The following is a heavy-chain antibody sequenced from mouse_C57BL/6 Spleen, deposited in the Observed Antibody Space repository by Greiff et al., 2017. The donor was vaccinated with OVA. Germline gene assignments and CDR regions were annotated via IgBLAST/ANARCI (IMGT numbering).Heavy chain of an antibody. J-gene: IGHJ2*01. V-gene: IGHV1-62-2*01. CDR3: ARHEEVYYYGSSYGDYFDY. D-gene: IGHD1-1*01. Sequence: VQLQQSGAELVKPGASVKLSCKASGYTFTEYTIHWVKQRSGQGLEWIGWFYPGSGSIKYNEKFKDKATLTADKSSSTVYMELSRLTSEDSAVYVCARHEEVYYYGSSYGDYFDYWGQGTTLTVSS. CDR1: GYTFTEYT. CDR2: FYPGSGSI.